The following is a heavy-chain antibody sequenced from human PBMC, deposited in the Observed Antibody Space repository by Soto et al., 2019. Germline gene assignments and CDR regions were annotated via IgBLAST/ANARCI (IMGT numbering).Heavy chain of an antibody. Sequence: PSETLSLTCTVSGGSISSSSYYWGWIRQPPGKGLEWIGSIYYSGSTYYNPSLKSRVTISVDTSKNQFSLKLSSVTAADTAVYYCARGESEYYYGSGRAYYYGMDVWGQGTTVTVSS. CDR3: ARGESEYYYGSGRAYYYGMDV. CDR1: GGSISSSSYY. CDR2: IYYSGST. V-gene: IGHV4-39*01. D-gene: IGHD3-10*01. J-gene: IGHJ6*02.